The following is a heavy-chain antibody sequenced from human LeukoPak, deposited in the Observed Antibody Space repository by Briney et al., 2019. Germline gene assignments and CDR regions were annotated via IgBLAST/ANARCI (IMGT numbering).Heavy chain of an antibody. J-gene: IGHJ4*02. CDR3: ARDRLHYGEYEKTLDY. CDR2: IAFTSSTI. D-gene: IGHD4-17*01. V-gene: IGHV3-48*01. CDR1: GFTFSSYS. Sequence: GGSLRLSCAASGFTFSSYSMTWVRQAPGKGLEWVSYIAFTSSTIHYADSVKGRFTISRDNAKSSLYLQMNSLRADDTAVYYCARDRLHYGEYEKTLDYWGQGTLVTVSS.